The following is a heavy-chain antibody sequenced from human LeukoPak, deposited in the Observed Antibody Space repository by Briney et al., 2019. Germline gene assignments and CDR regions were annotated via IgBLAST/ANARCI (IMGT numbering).Heavy chain of an antibody. V-gene: IGHV1-2*02. Sequence: AAVKVSCKASGYTFTGYYMHWVRHAPGQGLEWMGLFNPNSGGTNYAQKFQGRVTMTRDTSISTAYIELSRLRSDDTAVYYCAREIVGYYDSSGYPDYWGQGTLVTVSS. J-gene: IGHJ4*02. CDR3: AREIVGYYDSSGYPDY. CDR2: FNPNSGGT. CDR1: GYTFTGYY. D-gene: IGHD3-22*01.